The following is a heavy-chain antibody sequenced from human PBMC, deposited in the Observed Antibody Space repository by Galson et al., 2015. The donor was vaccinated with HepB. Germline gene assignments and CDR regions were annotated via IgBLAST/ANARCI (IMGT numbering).Heavy chain of an antibody. Sequence: SLRLSCAASGFTFSSYWMSWVRQAPGKGLEWVANIKQDGSEKYYVDSVKGRFTISRDNAKNSLYLQMNSLRAEDTAVYYCARDRRGGKRLWSFRGDVWGQGTTVTVSS. V-gene: IGHV3-7*03. J-gene: IGHJ6*02. D-gene: IGHD5-18*01. CDR2: IKQDGSEK. CDR1: GFTFSSYW. CDR3: ARDRRGGKRLWSFRGDV.